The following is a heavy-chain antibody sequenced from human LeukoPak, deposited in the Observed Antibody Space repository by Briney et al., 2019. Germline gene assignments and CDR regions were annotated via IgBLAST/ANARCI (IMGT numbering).Heavy chain of an antibody. J-gene: IGHJ4*02. Sequence: SETLSLTCTVSGGSISSYYWSWIRQPPGKGLEWIGYIYYSGSTNYNPSLKSRVTMSVGTSKNQFSLKLSSVTAADTAVYYCARDRAIEYYFDYWGQGTLVTVSS. D-gene: IGHD1-26*01. CDR1: GGSISSYY. CDR2: IYYSGST. CDR3: ARDRAIEYYFDY. V-gene: IGHV4-59*12.